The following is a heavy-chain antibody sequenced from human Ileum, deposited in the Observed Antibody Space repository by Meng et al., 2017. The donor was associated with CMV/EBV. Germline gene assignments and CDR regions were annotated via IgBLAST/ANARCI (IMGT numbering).Heavy chain of an antibody. Sequence: GGSLRLSCAASGFTFSSHDMNWVRQVPGEGLEWVSYISVRETVITYADSVRGRFTISRDNVRNSLYLQMNSLRDEDTAVYYCARARGTTPGMNWFDPWGQGTLVTVSS. CDR3: ARARGTTPGMNWFDP. CDR1: GFTFSSHD. J-gene: IGHJ5*02. V-gene: IGHV3-48*03. CDR2: ISVRETVI. D-gene: IGHD1/OR15-1a*01.